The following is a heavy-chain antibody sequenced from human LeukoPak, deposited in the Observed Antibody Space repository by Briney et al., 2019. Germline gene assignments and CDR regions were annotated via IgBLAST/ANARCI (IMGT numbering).Heavy chain of an antibody. Sequence: SETLSLTCTVSGGSISSGGYYWSWIRQHPGKGLEWIGYIYYSGSTYYNPSLKSRVTISVDTSKNQFSLKLSSVTAADTAVYYCARSSAGYSSSWYIYWGQGTLVTVSS. J-gene: IGHJ4*02. CDR2: IYYSGST. CDR3: ARSSAGYSSSWYIY. V-gene: IGHV4-31*03. D-gene: IGHD6-13*01. CDR1: GGSISSGGYY.